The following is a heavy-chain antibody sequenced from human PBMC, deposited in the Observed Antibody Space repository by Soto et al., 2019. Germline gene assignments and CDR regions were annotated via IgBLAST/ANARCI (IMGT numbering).Heavy chain of an antibody. CDR1: GLTFSTFA. CDR3: AKGQKASIRLYGMDV. J-gene: IGHJ6*02. CDR2: VSGGGDTR. D-gene: IGHD5-12*01. Sequence: EVQLLESGGGLVQPGGSLRLSCAASGLTFSTFAMGWVRQAPGKGLEWVSIVSGGGDTRYYADSVKGRFTISRDNSKNTLYLQMNSLRAEDTAVYYCAKGQKASIRLYGMDVWGQGTTVTVSS. V-gene: IGHV3-23*01.